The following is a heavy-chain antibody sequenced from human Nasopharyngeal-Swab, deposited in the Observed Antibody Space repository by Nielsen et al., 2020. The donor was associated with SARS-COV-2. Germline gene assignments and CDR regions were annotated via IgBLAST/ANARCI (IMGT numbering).Heavy chain of an antibody. Sequence: SCAASGFTFSSYAMSWVRQAPGKGLEWVSAISGSGGSTYYADSVKGRFTISRDNSKNTLYLQMNSLRAEETAVYYCAKEVGVADMFDYWGQGTLVTVSS. CDR1: GFTFSSYA. CDR3: AKEVGVADMFDY. CDR2: ISGSGGST. V-gene: IGHV3-23*01. J-gene: IGHJ4*02. D-gene: IGHD6-19*01.